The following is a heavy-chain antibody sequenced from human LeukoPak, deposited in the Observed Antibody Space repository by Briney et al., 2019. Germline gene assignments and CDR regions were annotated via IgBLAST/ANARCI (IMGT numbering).Heavy chain of an antibody. Sequence: GGSLRLSCVASGFTFSDYWLSWVRQAPGKGLQWVANIKYDGGETYHADSVKGRFTISRDNAKNSLYLQMHNLRAEDTAVFYCAGEVPGGSSWFDYWGQGTPVTVSS. J-gene: IGHJ4*02. CDR3: AGEVPGGSSWFDY. D-gene: IGHD6-13*01. CDR2: IKYDGGET. CDR1: GFTFSDYW. V-gene: IGHV3-7*01.